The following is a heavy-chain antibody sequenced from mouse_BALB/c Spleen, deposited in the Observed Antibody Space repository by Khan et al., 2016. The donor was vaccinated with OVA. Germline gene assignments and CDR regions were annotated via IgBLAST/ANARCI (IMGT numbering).Heavy chain of an antibody. CDR1: GYSLTSYG. Sequence: QVQLKQSGPGLVAPSQSLSITCTASGYSLTSYGVHWVRQPPGKGLEWLGVIWAGGSTTYYSAHMSRLSISNDNSKSQVCIKMNSLQTDDTAMYYCARLEDIWGQGTTLTVSS. CDR3: ARLEDI. CDR2: IWAGGST. J-gene: IGHJ2*01. D-gene: IGHD1-3*01. V-gene: IGHV2-9*02.